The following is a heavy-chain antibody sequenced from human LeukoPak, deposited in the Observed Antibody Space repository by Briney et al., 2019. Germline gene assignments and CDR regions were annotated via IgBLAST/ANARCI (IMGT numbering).Heavy chain of an antibody. V-gene: IGHV3-23*01. CDR2: ISGSGGST. D-gene: IGHD1-26*01. Sequence: GGSLRLSCAASGFTFSSYAMSWVRQAPGKGLEWVSAISGSGGSTYYADSVKGRFTISRDNSKNTLYLQMNSLRAEDTAVYHCAKGQFRMGAPKYYFDYWGQGTLVTVSS. CDR1: GFTFSSYA. J-gene: IGHJ4*02. CDR3: AKGQFRMGAPKYYFDY.